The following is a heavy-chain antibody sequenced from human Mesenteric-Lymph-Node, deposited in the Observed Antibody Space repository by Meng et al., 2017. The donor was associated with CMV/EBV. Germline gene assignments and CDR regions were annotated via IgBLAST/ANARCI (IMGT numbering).Heavy chain of an antibody. V-gene: IGHV1-69*04. D-gene: IGHD3-10*01. J-gene: IGHJ5*02. CDR1: GGTFSDYS. CDR3: ARDELFGSGSYYTFDL. Sequence: GGTFSDYSVSWVRQAPGQGLEWMGRIFPMLDITNYEEKFVARVTITADKSSSTVYMELSSLRFGDTAVYYCARDELFGSGSYYTFDLWGQGTLVTVSS. CDR2: IFPMLDIT.